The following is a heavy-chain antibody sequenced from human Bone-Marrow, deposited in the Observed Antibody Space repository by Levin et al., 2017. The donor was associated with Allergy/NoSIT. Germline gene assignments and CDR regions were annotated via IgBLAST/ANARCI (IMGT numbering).Heavy chain of an antibody. CDR1: GFTFSSYS. V-gene: IGHV3-21*01. Sequence: GGSLRLSCAASGFTFSSYSMNWVRQAPGKGLEWVSSISSSSSYIYYADSVKGRFTISRDNAKNSLYLQMNSLRAEDTAVYYCARASSYVWGSYRPPNFDYWGQGTLVTVSS. D-gene: IGHD3-16*02. J-gene: IGHJ4*02. CDR2: ISSSSSYI. CDR3: ARASSYVWGSYRPPNFDY.